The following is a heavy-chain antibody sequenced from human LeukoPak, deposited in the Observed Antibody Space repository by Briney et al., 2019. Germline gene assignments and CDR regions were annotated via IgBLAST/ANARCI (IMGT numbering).Heavy chain of an antibody. J-gene: IGHJ4*02. Sequence: PSETLSLTCTVSGGSISSYYWSWIRQPAGKGLEWIGRIYTSGSTNYNPSLKSRVTISVDTSKNQFSLKLSSVTAADTAVYYCASEDDSSGYIDYWGQGTLVTVSS. V-gene: IGHV4-4*07. CDR1: GGSISSYY. D-gene: IGHD3-22*01. CDR3: ASEDDSSGYIDY. CDR2: IYTSGST.